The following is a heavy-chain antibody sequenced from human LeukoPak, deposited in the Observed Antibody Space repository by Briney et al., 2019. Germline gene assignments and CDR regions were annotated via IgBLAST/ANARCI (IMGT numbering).Heavy chain of an antibody. CDR3: AGDSGSYLFGAFDI. Sequence: QTLSLSRTVSGGSLTSGSYSRSWIRQSAGKGLEWIGRIYTSGSTNYNPSLKSRVTISVDTSKNQLSVKLSSVTASDTAVYYCAGDSGSYLFGAFDIWGQGTMVTVSS. CDR2: IYTSGST. D-gene: IGHD1-26*01. J-gene: IGHJ3*02. V-gene: IGHV4-61*02. CDR1: GGSLTSGSYS.